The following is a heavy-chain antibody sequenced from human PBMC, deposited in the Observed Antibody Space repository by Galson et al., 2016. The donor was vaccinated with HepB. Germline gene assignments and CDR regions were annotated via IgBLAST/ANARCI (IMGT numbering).Heavy chain of an antibody. Sequence: SLRLSCAASEFTFRTYSMNWVRQGPGKGLEWVSYISKSSSTIHYAGSVKGRFTISRDNAKNSLYLQMNSLRDEDTAIYYCAGGSDGVSRLDYWGQGTLVTVSS. CDR2: ISKSSSTI. CDR3: AGGSDGVSRLDY. V-gene: IGHV3-48*02. J-gene: IGHJ4*02. CDR1: EFTFRTYS.